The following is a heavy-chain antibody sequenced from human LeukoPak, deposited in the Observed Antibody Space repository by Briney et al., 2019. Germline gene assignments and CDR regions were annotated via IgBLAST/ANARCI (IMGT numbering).Heavy chain of an antibody. Sequence: PSETLSLTCTVSGGSMRNYFWNWVRQPAGEGLEWTGRISTGGSTDYNPSLESRLTMSVDTSKNQFSLRLSSVTAADTAVYYCAXXXXXSXXXXFXGQGTLVTVSS. J-gene: IGHJ4*02. CDR1: GGSMRNYF. V-gene: IGHV4-4*07. D-gene: IGHD6-13*01. CDR2: ISTGGST. CDR3: AXXXXXSXXXXF.